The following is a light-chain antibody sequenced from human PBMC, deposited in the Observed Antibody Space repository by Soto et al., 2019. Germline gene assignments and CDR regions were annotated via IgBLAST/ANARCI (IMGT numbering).Light chain of an antibody. Sequence: QSALTQPASVSGSPGQSITISCTGTSSDVGSYNLVSWYQQHPGKAPKLMIYEGSKRPSGVSNRFSGFKSGSTASLTISGLQAEDEAAYYCCSYAGSSTFVVFGGGTKLTVL. V-gene: IGLV2-23*03. CDR1: SSDVGSYNL. J-gene: IGLJ2*01. CDR3: CSYAGSSTFVV. CDR2: EGS.